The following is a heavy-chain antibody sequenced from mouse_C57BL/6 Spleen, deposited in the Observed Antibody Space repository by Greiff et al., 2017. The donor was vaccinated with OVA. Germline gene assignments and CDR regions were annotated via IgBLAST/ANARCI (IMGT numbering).Heavy chain of an antibody. V-gene: IGHV5-17*01. CDR3: AELGRGY. CDR1: GFTFSDYG. Sequence: VQLKESGGGLVKPGGSLKLSCAASGFTFSDYGMHWVRQAPEKGLEWVAYISSGSSTIYYADTVKGRFTISRDNAKNTLFLQMTSLRSEDTAMYYCAELGRGYWGQGTLVTVSA. D-gene: IGHD4-1*01. J-gene: IGHJ3*01. CDR2: ISSGSSTI.